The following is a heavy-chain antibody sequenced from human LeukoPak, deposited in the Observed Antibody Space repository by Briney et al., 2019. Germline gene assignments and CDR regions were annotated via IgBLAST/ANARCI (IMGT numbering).Heavy chain of an antibody. Sequence: ASVKVSCKASGYTFTSYYMHWVRQAPGQRLEWMGWINAGNGNTKYSQKFQGRVTITRDTSASTAYMELSSLRSEDTAVYYCARDFRDYGGNFNWFDPWGQGTLVTVSS. D-gene: IGHD4-23*01. CDR3: ARDFRDYGGNFNWFDP. V-gene: IGHV1-3*01. J-gene: IGHJ5*02. CDR1: GYTFTSYY. CDR2: INAGNGNT.